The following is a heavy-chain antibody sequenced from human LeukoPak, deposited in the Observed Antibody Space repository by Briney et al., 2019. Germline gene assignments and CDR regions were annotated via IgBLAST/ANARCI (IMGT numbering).Heavy chain of an antibody. V-gene: IGHV3-23*01. CDR2: IIGSGISS. J-gene: IGHJ4*02. CDR1: GFTFSKFA. D-gene: IGHD6-19*01. Sequence: PGGSLRLSCAASGFTFSKFALTWVRQGPGKGLEWVSSIIGSGISSYYADSLRGRVTISRDNSKNTLFLDINNLSADDTAIYYCAREQWLPRTIFFDYWGQGALVTVSS. CDR3: AREQWLPRTIFFDY.